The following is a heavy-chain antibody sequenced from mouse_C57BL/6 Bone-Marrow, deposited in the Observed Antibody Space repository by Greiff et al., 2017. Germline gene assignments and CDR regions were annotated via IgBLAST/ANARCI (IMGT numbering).Heavy chain of an antibody. J-gene: IGHJ3*01. CDR3: ARVLLYPFQGFAY. CDR1: GFTFSSYA. V-gene: IGHV5-4*01. Sequence: EVQRVESGGGLVKPGGSLKLSCAASGFTFSSYAMSWVRQTPEKRLEWVATISDGGSYTYYPDNVKGRFTISRDNAKNNLYLQMSHLKSEDTAMYYCARVLLYPFQGFAYWGQGTLVTVSA. CDR2: ISDGGSYT. D-gene: IGHD2-12*01.